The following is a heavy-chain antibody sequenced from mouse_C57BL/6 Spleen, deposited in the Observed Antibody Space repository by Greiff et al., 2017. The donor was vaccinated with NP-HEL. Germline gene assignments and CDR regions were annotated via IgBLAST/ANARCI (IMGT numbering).Heavy chain of an antibody. V-gene: IGHV2-2*01. CDR3: ARNYGAYYSNYGGAWFAY. Sequence: QVQLQQSGPGLVQPSQSLSITCTVSGFSLTSYGVHWVRQSPGKGLEWLGVIWSGGSTDYNAAFISRLSISKDNSKSQVFFKMNSLQADDTAIYYCARNYGAYYSNYGGAWFAYWGQGTLVTVSA. D-gene: IGHD2-5*01. J-gene: IGHJ3*01. CDR1: GFSLTSYG. CDR2: IWSGGST.